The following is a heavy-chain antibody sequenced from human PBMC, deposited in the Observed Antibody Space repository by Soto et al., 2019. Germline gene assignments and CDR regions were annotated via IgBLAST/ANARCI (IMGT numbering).Heavy chain of an antibody. CDR3: IRQKDFYYGRAV. CDR2: IKSQGGGGTA. V-gene: IGHV3-15*07. J-gene: IGHJ6*02. CDR1: GFPFSPAW. Sequence: EVQLVESGGGLITPGGSLRLSCEASGFPFSPAWMNWVRQAPGKGLEWVGLIKSQGGGGTAHYAAPVKGRFPNSRDDSRTTVYVLMTSLTPAATALYNGIRQKDFYYGRAVWGQGTTVTVSS.